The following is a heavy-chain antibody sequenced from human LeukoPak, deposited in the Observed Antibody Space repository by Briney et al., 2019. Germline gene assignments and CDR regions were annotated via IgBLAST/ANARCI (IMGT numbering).Heavy chain of an antibody. V-gene: IGHV4-38-2*01. CDR2: IYHSGST. CDR1: GYSISSGYY. D-gene: IGHD2-2*01. CDR3: ARKSSIVVVSFDY. Sequence: SETLSLTCAVSGYSISSGYYWGWIRQPPGKGLEWIGSIYHSGSTYYNPSLKSRVTMSVDTSKNQFSLKLSSVTAADTAVYYCARKSSIVVVSFDYWGQGTLVTVSS. J-gene: IGHJ4*02.